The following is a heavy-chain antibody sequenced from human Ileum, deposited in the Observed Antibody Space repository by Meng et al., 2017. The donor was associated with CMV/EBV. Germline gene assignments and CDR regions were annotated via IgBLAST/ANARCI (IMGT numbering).Heavy chain of an antibody. D-gene: IGHD4-11*01. J-gene: IGHJ4*02. CDR2: INAYGSTT. CDR3: ARGATVDYSDWGC. CDR1: GFTFSSSW. V-gene: IGHV3-74*01. Sequence: ASGFTFSSSWLRWVRQAPGKGLEWISCINAYGSTTNYAETVQGRFTISRDNAKNAVYLQMRNLRAEDTAVYYCARGATVDYSDWGCWGQGTLVTVSS.